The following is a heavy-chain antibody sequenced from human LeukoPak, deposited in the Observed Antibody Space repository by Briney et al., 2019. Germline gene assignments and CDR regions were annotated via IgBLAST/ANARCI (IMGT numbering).Heavy chain of an antibody. CDR1: GGSISSSSYY. CDR2: IYYSGST. J-gene: IGHJ4*02. Sequence: PSETLSLTCTVSGGSISSSSYYWGWIRQPPGKGLEWIGSIYYSGSTYYNPSLKSRVTISVDTSKNQFSLKLSSVTAADTAVYYCARRRGYSYGRPGYFYYWGQGTLVTVSS. V-gene: IGHV4-39*01. CDR3: ARRRGYSYGRPGYFYY. D-gene: IGHD5-18*01.